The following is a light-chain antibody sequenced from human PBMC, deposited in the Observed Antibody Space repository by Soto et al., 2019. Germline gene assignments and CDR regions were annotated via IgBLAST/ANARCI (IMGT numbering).Light chain of an antibody. CDR2: GAS. J-gene: IGKJ2*01. V-gene: IGKV3-15*01. CDR3: QQYDSWPLYT. Sequence: EIMMTQSPATLSVSPGEGATLSCRASQTVGSRLAWYQQKPGQAPRLLIYGASTRATDIPARFSGSGSGTEFTRTISSLQAEDLAVYFCQQYDSWPLYTFGQGTKVEIK. CDR1: QTVGSR.